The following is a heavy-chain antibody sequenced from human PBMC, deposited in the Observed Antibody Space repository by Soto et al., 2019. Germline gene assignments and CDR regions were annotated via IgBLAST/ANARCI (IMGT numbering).Heavy chain of an antibody. CDR3: ARGVRFDY. V-gene: IGHV1-69*12. CDR1: GGTFSNFA. CDR2: IIPVFGTT. J-gene: IGHJ4*02. Sequence: QVQLVQSGAEVKKPGSSVKVSCKASGGTFSNFAISWVRQAPGQGLEWMGGIIPVFGTTNYAQNFQGRVTXSADASTSTAYMELSSLRSEDTAVYYCARGVRFDYWGQGTLVTVSS.